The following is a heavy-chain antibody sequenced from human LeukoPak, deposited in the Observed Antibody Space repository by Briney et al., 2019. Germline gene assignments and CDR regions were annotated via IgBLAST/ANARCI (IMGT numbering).Heavy chain of an antibody. Sequence: SETLSLTCTVSGGSISNYYWSWIRQPPGKGLEWIGYIYYSGSTNYNPSLKSRVTISVDTSKNQFSLKLSSVTAADTAVYFCARSLGTEAYAYFDSWGQGTLVTVSS. CDR3: ARSLGTEAYAYFDS. J-gene: IGHJ4*02. D-gene: IGHD1-1*01. V-gene: IGHV4-59*01. CDR1: GGSISNYY. CDR2: IYYSGST.